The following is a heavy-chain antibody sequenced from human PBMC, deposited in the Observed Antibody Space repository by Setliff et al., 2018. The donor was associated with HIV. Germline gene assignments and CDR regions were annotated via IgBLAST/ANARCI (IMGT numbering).Heavy chain of an antibody. Sequence: NPSETLSLTCTVSGGSINSTSYYWGWIRQPPGNGLEWIGSIYHTGSTYYKPSLKCRVTISVDTSKNQFSLRLSSVAAGDTAVYYCARGMDYYDTSGYYQYYFDYWGQGTLVTVSS. CDR3: ARGMDYYDTSGYYQYYFDY. CDR1: GGSINSTSYY. D-gene: IGHD3-22*01. J-gene: IGHJ4*02. V-gene: IGHV4-39*01. CDR2: IYHTGST.